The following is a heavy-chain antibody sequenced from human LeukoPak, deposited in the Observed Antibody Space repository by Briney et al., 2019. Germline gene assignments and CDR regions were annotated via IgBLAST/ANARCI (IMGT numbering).Heavy chain of an antibody. D-gene: IGHD2-21*02. Sequence: SETLSLTCTVSGGSISSSSYYWGWIRQPPGKGLEWIGSIYYSGSTYYNPSLKSRVTISVDTSKNQFSLKLNSVTAADTAVYYCARADCGGDCYGGREAFDIWGQGTMVTVSS. CDR3: ARADCGGDCYGGREAFDI. CDR1: GGSISSSSYY. V-gene: IGHV4-39*07. J-gene: IGHJ3*02. CDR2: IYYSGST.